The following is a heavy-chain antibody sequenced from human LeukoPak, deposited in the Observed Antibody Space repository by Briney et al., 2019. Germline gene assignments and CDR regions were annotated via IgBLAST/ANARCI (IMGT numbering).Heavy chain of an antibody. CDR3: ARDVPPWSPYFDY. J-gene: IGHJ4*02. CDR2: IYHSGST. Sequence: SETLSLTCTVSGYSISTGYYWGWIRQPPGKGLEWIGSIYHSGSTYYNPSLKSRVTISVDTSKNQFSLKLSSGAAEDTAVYYWARDVPPWSPYFDYWGQGTLVTVSS. V-gene: IGHV4-38-2*02. CDR1: GYSISTGYY. D-gene: IGHD3-3*01.